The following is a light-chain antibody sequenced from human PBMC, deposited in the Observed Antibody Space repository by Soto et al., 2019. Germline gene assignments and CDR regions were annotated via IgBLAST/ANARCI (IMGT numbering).Light chain of an antibody. Sequence: EIVLTQSPGILSLSPGERATLSCRASQSVSSYLAWYQQKPGQAPRLLIYGASNRATGIPARFSGSGSGTDFTLTISSLEPEDSAVYYCQQRSNWPSITFGQGTRLEI. CDR3: QQRSNWPSIT. CDR1: QSVSSY. J-gene: IGKJ5*01. CDR2: GAS. V-gene: IGKV3-11*01.